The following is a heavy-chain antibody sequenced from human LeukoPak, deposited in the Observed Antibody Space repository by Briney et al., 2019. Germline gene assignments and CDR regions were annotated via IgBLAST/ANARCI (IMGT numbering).Heavy chain of an antibody. Sequence: SQTLSLTCTVSGGSISSGSYYWSWIRQPAGKGLGWIGRIYTSGSTNYNPSLKSRVTISVDTSKNQFSLKLSSVTAADTAVYYCARSRSTIFGVVTQPDAYNWFDPWGQGTLVTVSS. CDR1: GGSISSGSYY. CDR3: ARSRSTIFGVVTQPDAYNWFDP. CDR2: IYTSGST. D-gene: IGHD3-3*01. J-gene: IGHJ5*02. V-gene: IGHV4-61*02.